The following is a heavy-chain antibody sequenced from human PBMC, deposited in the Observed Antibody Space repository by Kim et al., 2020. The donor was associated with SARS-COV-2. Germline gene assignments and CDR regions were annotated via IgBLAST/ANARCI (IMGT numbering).Heavy chain of an antibody. CDR1: GFTFSSYD. CDR2: IGTAGDT. V-gene: IGHV3-13*01. Sequence: GGSLRLSCAASGFTFSSYDMHWVRQATGKGLEWVSAIGTAGDTYYPGSVKGRFTISRENAKNSLYLQMNSLRAGDTAVYYCARGFGVPAATLRTLKYYYYGMDVWGQGTTVTVSS. J-gene: IGHJ6*02. D-gene: IGHD2-2*01. CDR3: ARGFGVPAATLRTLKYYYYGMDV.